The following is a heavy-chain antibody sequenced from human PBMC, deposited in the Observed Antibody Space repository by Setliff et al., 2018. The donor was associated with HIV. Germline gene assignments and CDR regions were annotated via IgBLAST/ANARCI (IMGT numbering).Heavy chain of an antibody. Sequence: GGSLRLSCAASGFTFSAYSMNWVRQVPGKGLEWVSCISTSGNFIYYADSVKGRFTVSRDNAKNSLYLQMNSLRAGDTAVYYCAKMVGGSRSSGSCYFDYWGQGTLVTVSS. CDR3: AKMVGGSRSSGSCYFDY. V-gene: IGHV3-21*06. CDR1: GFTFSAYS. D-gene: IGHD2-15*01. J-gene: IGHJ4*02. CDR2: ISTSGNFI.